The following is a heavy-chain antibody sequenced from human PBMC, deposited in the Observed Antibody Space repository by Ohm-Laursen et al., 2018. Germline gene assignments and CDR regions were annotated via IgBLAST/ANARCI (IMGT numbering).Heavy chain of an antibody. J-gene: IGHJ4*02. CDR1: GFTFSSYG. D-gene: IGHD3-22*01. CDR2: TSYDGSNK. CDR3: AKIPNPYYYDSTGPFDY. Sequence: SLRLSCSASGFTFSSYGMHWVRQAPGKGLEWVAVTSYDGSNKYYADSVKGRFTISRDNSKNTLYLQMNSLRAEDTAVYYCAKIPNPYYYDSTGPFDYWGQGTLVTVSS. V-gene: IGHV3-30*18.